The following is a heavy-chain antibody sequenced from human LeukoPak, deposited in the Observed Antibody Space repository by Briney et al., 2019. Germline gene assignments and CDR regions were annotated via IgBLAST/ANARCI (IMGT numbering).Heavy chain of an antibody. D-gene: IGHD6-19*01. CDR2: ISGSGGST. CDR3: ARWSYSSGWFIDN. J-gene: IGHJ4*02. V-gene: IGHV3-23*01. Sequence: GGSLRLSCAASGFTFSSYAMSWVRQAPGKGLEWVSAISGSGGSTYYADSVKGRFTISRDNSKNTLYLQMNSLRAEDTAVYYCARWSYSSGWFIDNWGQGTLVTVSS. CDR1: GFTFSSYA.